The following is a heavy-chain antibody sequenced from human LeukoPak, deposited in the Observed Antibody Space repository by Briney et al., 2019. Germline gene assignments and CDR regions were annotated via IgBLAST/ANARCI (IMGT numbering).Heavy chain of an antibody. D-gene: IGHD6-13*01. Sequence: SETLSLTCAVYGGSLSGYYWSWIRQPPGKGLEWVGEINHSGSTNYKPSLKGRVTISVDTSKNQFSLKLNSVTAADTAVYYCARRSGSWYYAFDIWGQGTMVTVSS. CDR1: GGSLSGYY. V-gene: IGHV4-34*01. CDR3: ARRSGSWYYAFDI. CDR2: INHSGST. J-gene: IGHJ3*02.